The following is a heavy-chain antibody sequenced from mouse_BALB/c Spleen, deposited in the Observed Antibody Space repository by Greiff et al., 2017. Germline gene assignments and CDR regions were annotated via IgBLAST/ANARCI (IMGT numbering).Heavy chain of an antibody. Sequence: EVKVVESGGGLVQPGGSRKLTCAASGFTFSSFGMHWVRQAPEKGLEWVAYISSGSSTIYYADTVKGRFTISRDNPKNTLFLQMTSLRSEDTAMYYCARSRSTMIDYWGQGTTLTVSS. CDR1: GFTFSSFG. V-gene: IGHV5-17*02. CDR2: ISSGSSTI. CDR3: ARSRSTMIDY. J-gene: IGHJ2*01. D-gene: IGHD2-4*01.